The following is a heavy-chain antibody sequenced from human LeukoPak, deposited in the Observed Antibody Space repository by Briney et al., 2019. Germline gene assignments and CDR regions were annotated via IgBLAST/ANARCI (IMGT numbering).Heavy chain of an antibody. CDR2: IRSKANNYAT. V-gene: IGHV3-73*01. CDR1: GFTFRASA. J-gene: IGHJ3*02. D-gene: IGHD1-1*01. CDR3: TSLYNSAFDI. Sequence: GGSLRLSCAASGFTFRASAIHWVRQASGKGLEWVGRIRSKANNYATAYAASVKGRFTGSRDDSKNTAYLQMSSLKTEDTAVYFCTSLYNSAFDIWGQGTMVTVSS.